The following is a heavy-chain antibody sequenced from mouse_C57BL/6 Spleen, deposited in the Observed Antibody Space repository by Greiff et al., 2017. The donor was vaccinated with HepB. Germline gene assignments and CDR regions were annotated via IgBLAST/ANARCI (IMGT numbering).Heavy chain of an antibody. CDR1: GYAFSSYW. V-gene: IGHV1-80*01. Sequence: QVQLQQSGAELVKPGASVKISCKASGYAFSSYWMNWVKQRPGKGLEWIGQIYPGDGDTNYNGKFKGKATLTADKASSTAYMQLSSLTSEDSAVCFCARWGYGSSLGDYWGQGTTLTVSS. J-gene: IGHJ2*01. D-gene: IGHD1-1*01. CDR2: IYPGDGDT. CDR3: ARWGYGSSLGDY.